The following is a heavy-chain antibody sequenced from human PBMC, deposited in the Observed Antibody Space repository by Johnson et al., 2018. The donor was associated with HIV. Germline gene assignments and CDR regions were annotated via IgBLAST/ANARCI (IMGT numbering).Heavy chain of an antibody. CDR2: IKQDGSEK. V-gene: IGHV3-7*01. Sequence: VQLVESGGGLVQPGGSLRLSCAASGFTFSSYWMSWVRQAPGKGLEWVANIKQDGSEKYYVDSVKGRFTISRDNAKNSLYLQMNSLRAEDTAVYYCARDESIVGASMGAFDIWGQGTMVTVSS. CDR3: ARDESIVGASMGAFDI. D-gene: IGHD1-26*01. CDR1: GFTFSSYW. J-gene: IGHJ3*02.